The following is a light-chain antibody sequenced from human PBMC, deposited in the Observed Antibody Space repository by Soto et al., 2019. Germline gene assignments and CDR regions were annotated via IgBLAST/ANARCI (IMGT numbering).Light chain of an antibody. V-gene: IGKV3-11*01. J-gene: IGKJ5*01. CDR1: QSVSSY. CDR2: DAS. CDR3: QQYGSSPSIT. Sequence: EIVLTHSPGTLSLSPCERATLSFSASQSVSSYLAWYQQKPGQAPRLLIYDASNRATGIPARFSGSGSGTDFTLTISSLEPEDFAVYYCQQYGSSPSITFGQGTRLEIK.